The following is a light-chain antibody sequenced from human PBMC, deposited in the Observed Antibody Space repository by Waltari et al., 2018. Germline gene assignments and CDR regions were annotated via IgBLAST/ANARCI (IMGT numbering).Light chain of an antibody. CDR3: QQFLSAPLT. Sequence: DIVITQSPDSLAVALGERATINCKASYNVFHSSTHRNYLAWYQHKPGQPPKVLIYWASTRQSGVPDRFSGSGSGTDFTLTISSLQAEDVAVYYCQQFLSAPLTFGGGTKVDIK. CDR2: WAS. CDR1: YNVFHSSTHRNY. V-gene: IGKV4-1*01. J-gene: IGKJ4*01.